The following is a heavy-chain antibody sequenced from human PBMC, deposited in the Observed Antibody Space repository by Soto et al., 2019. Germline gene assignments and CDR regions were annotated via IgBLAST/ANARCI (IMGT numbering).Heavy chain of an antibody. CDR2: IYYSGST. CDR3: ARRLALTGYWGEYFDY. J-gene: IGHJ4*02. Sequence: QVQLQESGPGLVKPSQTLSLTCTVSGGSISSGGYYWSWIRQHPGKGLEWIGYIYYSGSTYYNPSLKSRVTISXXTXKNXFSLKLSSVTAADTAVYYCARRLALTGYWGEYFDYWGQGTLVTVSS. D-gene: IGHD3-9*01. V-gene: IGHV4-31*03. CDR1: GGSISSGGYY.